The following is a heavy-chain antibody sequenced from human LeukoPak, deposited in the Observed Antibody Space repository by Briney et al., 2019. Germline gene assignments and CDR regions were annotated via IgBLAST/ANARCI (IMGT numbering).Heavy chain of an antibody. CDR3: ARSNYYDSSGYYHPFDY. CDR1: GYTFTSYG. J-gene: IGHJ4*02. D-gene: IGHD3-22*01. CDR2: IIPIFGTA. Sequence: ASVKVSCKASGYTFTSYGISWVRRAPGQGLEWMGGIIPIFGTANYAQKFQGRVTITADESTSTAYTELSSLRSEDTAVYYCARSNYYDSSGYYHPFDYWGQGTLVTVSS. V-gene: IGHV1-69*13.